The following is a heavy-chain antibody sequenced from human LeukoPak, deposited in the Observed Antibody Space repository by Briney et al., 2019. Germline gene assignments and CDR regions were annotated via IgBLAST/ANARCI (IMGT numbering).Heavy chain of an antibody. CDR3: ARDLYCSSTSCTNWFDP. J-gene: IGHJ5*02. Sequence: ASVKVSCKASGYTFTGYYMHWVRQAPGQGLEWMGWINPNSGGTNYAQKFQGRVTMTRDTSIRTAYMELSRLRSDDTAVYYCARDLYCSSTSCTNWFDPWGQGTLVTVSS. D-gene: IGHD2-2*01. CDR1: GYTFTGYY. V-gene: IGHV1-2*02. CDR2: INPNSGGT.